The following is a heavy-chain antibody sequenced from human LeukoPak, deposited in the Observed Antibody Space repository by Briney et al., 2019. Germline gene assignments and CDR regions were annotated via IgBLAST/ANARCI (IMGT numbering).Heavy chain of an antibody. CDR1: RFTFDDYA. D-gene: IGHD1-7*01. V-gene: IGHV3-9*01. J-gene: IGHJ4*02. Sequence: GGSLRLSCAASRFTFDDYAMHWVRQAPGKGLEWVSGISWNSGSIGYADSVKGRFTISRDNSKNTLYLQMSSLRAEDTAVYYCAKDERNWNYNLASQTYDWGQGTLVTVSS. CDR3: AKDERNWNYNLASQTYD. CDR2: ISWNSGSI.